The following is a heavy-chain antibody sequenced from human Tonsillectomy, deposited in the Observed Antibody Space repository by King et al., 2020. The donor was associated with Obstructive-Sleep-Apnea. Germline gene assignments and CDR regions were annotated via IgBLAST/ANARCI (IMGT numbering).Heavy chain of an antibody. CDR1: GFSLSTSGVG. D-gene: IGHD3-16*02. CDR2: IYWDDDK. V-gene: IGHV2-5*02. Sequence: VTLKESGPTLVKPTQTLTLTCTFSGFSLSTSGVGVGWIRQPPGKALEWLALIYWDDDKRYSPSLKSRLTITKDTSKNQVVLTMTNMDPVDTATYYCAHWGWGGMITFGGVIDNFYYWYFDLWGRGTLVTVSS. CDR3: AHWGWGGMITFGGVIDNFYYWYFDL. J-gene: IGHJ2*01.